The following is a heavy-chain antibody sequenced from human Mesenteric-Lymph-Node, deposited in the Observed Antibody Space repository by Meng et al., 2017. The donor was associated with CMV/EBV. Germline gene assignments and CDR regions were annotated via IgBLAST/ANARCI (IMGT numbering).Heavy chain of an antibody. CDR3: ASDLWTYCSGDCPLEY. D-gene: IGHD2-21*01. J-gene: IGHJ4*02. V-gene: IGHV3-21*01. CDR2: ISSSGAFK. CDR1: GFAFDTYG. Sequence: GESLKISCAASGFAFDTYGMNWVRQTPGKGLEWVSSISSSGAFKYYADSVKGRFTISRANAKNSVFLQMNSLRVEDTAVYYCASDLWTYCSGDCPLEYWGRETLVTVSS.